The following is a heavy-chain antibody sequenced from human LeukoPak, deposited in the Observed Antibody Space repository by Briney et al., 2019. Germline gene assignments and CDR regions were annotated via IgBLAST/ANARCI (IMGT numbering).Heavy chain of an antibody. V-gene: IGHV4-59*01. D-gene: IGHD3-22*01. CDR2: IYYSGST. CDR1: GGSISSYY. CDR3: ARDYYDRNDAFDI. J-gene: IGHJ3*02. Sequence: SETLSLTCTVSGGSISSYYWSWIRQPPGKGLEWSGYIYYSGSTNYNPSLKSRVTISVDTSKNQFSLKLSSVTAADTAVYYCARDYYDRNDAFDIWGQGTMVTVSS.